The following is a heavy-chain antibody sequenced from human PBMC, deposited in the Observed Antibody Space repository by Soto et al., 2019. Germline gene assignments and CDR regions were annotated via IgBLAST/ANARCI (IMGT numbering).Heavy chain of an antibody. CDR3: AKQGAAPLDPVDY. V-gene: IGHV3-30*18. CDR1: GFTFSNYG. J-gene: IGHJ4*02. D-gene: IGHD6-13*01. Sequence: QVELVESGGGAVQSGKSLRLSCAASGFTFSNYGMHWVRQAPGKGLEWVAAISYEGSNRDYVDSVKGRFTISRDNSKNTLYLQLNSLRVDDTAVYYCAKQGAAPLDPVDYWGQGTLVTVSS. CDR2: ISYEGSNR.